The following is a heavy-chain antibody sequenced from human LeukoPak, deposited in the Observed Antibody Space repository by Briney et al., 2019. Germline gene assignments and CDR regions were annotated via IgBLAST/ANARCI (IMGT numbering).Heavy chain of an antibody. V-gene: IGHV6-1*01. D-gene: IGHD2-21*02. J-gene: IGHJ4*02. CDR2: TYYRSKCYN. CDR3: ARDPPYCGGDCYIDY. Sequence: SQTLSLTCAISGDSLSSNSAAWDWIRQSPSRGLEWLGRTYYRSKCYNNYAVSVKSRITINPDTSKNQFSLQLNSVTPEDTAVYYCARDPPYCGGDCYIDYWGQGTLVTVSS. CDR1: GDSLSSNSAA.